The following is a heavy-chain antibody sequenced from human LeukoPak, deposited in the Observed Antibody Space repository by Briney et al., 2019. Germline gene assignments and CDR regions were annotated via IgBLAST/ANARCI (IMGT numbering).Heavy chain of an antibody. Sequence: SETLSLTCTVSGGSFSTYYWSWIRQPPGKGLEWIGYINYSGSTTYSPSLKSRVTVSVDASKSQFSLKLSSVTAADTAVYYCARGGFEHYFDYWGQGTLVNVSS. CDR3: ARGGFEHYFDY. J-gene: IGHJ4*02. CDR2: INYSGST. CDR1: GGSFSTYY. V-gene: IGHV4-59*12.